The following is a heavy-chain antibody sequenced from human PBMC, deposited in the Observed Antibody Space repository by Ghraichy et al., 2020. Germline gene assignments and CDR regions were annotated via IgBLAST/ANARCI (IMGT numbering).Heavy chain of an antibody. Sequence: SETLSLTCAVYGGSFSGYYWSWIRQPPGKGLEWIGEINHSGSTNYNPSLKSRVTISVDTSKNQFSLKLSSVTAADTAVYYCARARTSHEDYWGQGTLVTVSS. CDR3: ARARTSHEDY. J-gene: IGHJ4*02. D-gene: IGHD2-2*01. V-gene: IGHV4-34*01. CDR1: GGSFSGYY. CDR2: INHSGST.